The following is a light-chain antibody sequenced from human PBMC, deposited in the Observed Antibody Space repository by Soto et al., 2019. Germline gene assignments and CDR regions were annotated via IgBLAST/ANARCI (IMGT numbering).Light chain of an antibody. J-gene: IGKJ2*01. Sequence: DIQMTQAPSSLSASVGDRVTISCRASQSISTYLHWYRQKPGKAPELLVYAASSLESRVPSRFSGRGSGPDLTPTISNLQPDDLSSYYCHQIYICPSTLGPGTKLEI. CDR1: QSISTY. CDR2: AAS. V-gene: IGKV1-39*01. CDR3: HQIYICPST.